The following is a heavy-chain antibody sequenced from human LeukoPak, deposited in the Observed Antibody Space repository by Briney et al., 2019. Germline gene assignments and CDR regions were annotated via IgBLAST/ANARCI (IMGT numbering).Heavy chain of an antibody. CDR3: AKDLGSSWFGD. Sequence: GGSLRLSCAASGFTFSSYAMSWVRQAPGKGLEWVSVISGSGAGTYYADSVKGRFTISRDNSKNTLYLQMNSLRAEDTAVYYCAKDLGSSWFGDWGQGTLVTVSS. CDR1: GFTFSSYA. D-gene: IGHD6-13*01. V-gene: IGHV3-23*01. J-gene: IGHJ4*02. CDR2: ISGSGAGT.